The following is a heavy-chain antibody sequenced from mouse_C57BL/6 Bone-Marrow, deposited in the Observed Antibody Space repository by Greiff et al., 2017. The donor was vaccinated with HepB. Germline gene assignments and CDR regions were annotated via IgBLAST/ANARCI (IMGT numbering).Heavy chain of an antibody. CDR1: GYAFSSYW. V-gene: IGHV1-80*01. J-gene: IGHJ1*03. CDR2: IYPGDGDT. CDR3: ARPLPFSAGYFDV. Sequence: QVQLQQSGAELVKPGASVKISCKASGYAFSSYWMNWVKQRPGKGLEWIGQIYPGDGDTNYNGKFKGKATLTADKSSSTAYMQLSSLTSEDSAVYFCARPLPFSAGYFDVWGTGTTVTVSS.